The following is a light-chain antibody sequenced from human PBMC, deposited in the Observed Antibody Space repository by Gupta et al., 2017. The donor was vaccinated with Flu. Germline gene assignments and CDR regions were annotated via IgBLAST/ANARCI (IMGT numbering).Light chain of an antibody. CDR3: QQYNNNPLT. J-gene: IGKJ4*01. CDR2: AAS. Sequence: LQWPQSPSSLSASVADRVTITCRASQDISRWLGWYQQKPEKAPKSLIYAASNLQSGVPSRFSGSGSGTDFTLTISSLQAEDVATYYCQQYNNNPLTFGGGTKVEIK. CDR1: QDISRW. V-gene: IGKV1D-16*01.